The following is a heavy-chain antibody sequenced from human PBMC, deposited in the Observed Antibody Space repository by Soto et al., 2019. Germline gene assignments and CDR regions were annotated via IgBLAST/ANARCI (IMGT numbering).Heavy chain of an antibody. D-gene: IGHD2-15*01. J-gene: IGHJ3*02. CDR2: INPNSGGT. CDR1: GYTFTGYY. CDR3: ARDCSGGSCSDAFDI. V-gene: IGHV1-2*04. Sequence: ASVKVSCKASGYTFTGYYMHWVRQAPGQGLEWMGWINPNSGGTNYAQKFQGWVTMTRDTSISTAYMELSRLRSDDTAVYYCARDCSGGSCSDAFDIWGQGTMVTVSS.